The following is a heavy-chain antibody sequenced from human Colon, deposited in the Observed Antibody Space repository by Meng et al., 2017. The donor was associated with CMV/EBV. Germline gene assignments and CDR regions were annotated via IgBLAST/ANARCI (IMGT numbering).Heavy chain of an antibody. CDR3: VRRSYSGQDDY. V-gene: IGHV2-5*02. J-gene: IGHJ4*02. CDR2: IYWDDDT. Sequence: HITLTESRPTLENPTHTLTLTCTFSAFASSNDKAGVGWIRHPPGKALEWLGFIYWDDDTRYSPSLKTRLTITRDTSKNQVILTMTNMDPADTATYYCVRRSYSGQDDYWGQGALVTVSS. D-gene: IGHD5-12*01. CDR1: AFASSNDKAG.